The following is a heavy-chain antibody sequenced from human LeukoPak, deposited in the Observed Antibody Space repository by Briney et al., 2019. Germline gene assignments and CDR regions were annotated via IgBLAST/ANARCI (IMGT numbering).Heavy chain of an antibody. Sequence: AGSLRLSCAASGFTVSTNYMNWVRQAPGKGLEWVSVIYSGGRTYYADSVKGRFTISRDNSKNTLYLQMNSLRADDTAVYYCARDARVRDSLLDYGMDVWGQGTTVAVSS. CDR2: IYSGGRT. D-gene: IGHD3-10*01. J-gene: IGHJ6*02. CDR1: GFTVSTNY. V-gene: IGHV3-66*01. CDR3: ARDARVRDSLLDYGMDV.